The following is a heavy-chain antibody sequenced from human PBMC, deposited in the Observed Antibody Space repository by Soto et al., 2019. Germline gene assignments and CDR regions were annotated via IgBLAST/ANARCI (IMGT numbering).Heavy chain of an antibody. D-gene: IGHD6-6*01. V-gene: IGHV5-51*01. CDR1: GYSFTSYW. J-gene: IGHJ6*02. Sequence: ECLKISGKGSGYSFTSYWIGWVRQMPGKGLEWVGIIYPGDSDTRYSPSFQGQVTISADKSISTAYLQWSSLKASDTAMYYCARHEAARQGYYYGMDVWGQGTTVTVSS. CDR2: IYPGDSDT. CDR3: ARHEAARQGYYYGMDV.